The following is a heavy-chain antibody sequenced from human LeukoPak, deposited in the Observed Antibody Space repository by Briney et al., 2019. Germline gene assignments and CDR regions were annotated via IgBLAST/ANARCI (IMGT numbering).Heavy chain of an antibody. CDR2: IYYSGST. Sequence: PSETLSLTCTVSGGSISSYYWSWIRQPPGKGLEWIGYIYYSGSTNYNPSLKSRVTISVDTSKNQFSLKLSSVTAADTAVYYCARGKGDGSEFDHWGQGTLVTVSS. CDR1: GGSISSYY. D-gene: IGHD5-24*01. V-gene: IGHV4-59*01. J-gene: IGHJ5*02. CDR3: ARGKGDGSEFDH.